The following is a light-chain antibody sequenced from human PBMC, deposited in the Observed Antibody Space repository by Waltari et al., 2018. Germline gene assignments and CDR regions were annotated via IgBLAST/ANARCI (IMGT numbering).Light chain of an antibody. CDR2: KAS. V-gene: IGKV1-5*03. J-gene: IGKJ1*01. CDR3: QQYNSYPGWT. Sequence: DIQMTQSPSTLSASVGDRVTITCRASQSISSWLAWYQQKPGKAPKLLIYKASSLESGVPSRFSGSGSGIEFTLTISSLQPDDFATYYCQQYNSYPGWTFGQGTKVEIK. CDR1: QSISSW.